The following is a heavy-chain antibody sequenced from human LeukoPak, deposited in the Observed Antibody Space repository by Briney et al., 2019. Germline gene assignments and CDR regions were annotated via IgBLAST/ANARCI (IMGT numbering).Heavy chain of an antibody. J-gene: IGHJ4*02. D-gene: IGHD3-22*01. Sequence: SETLSLTCAVYGGSFSGYYWSWIRQPPGKGLEWIGEINHSGSTNYNPSLKSRVTISVDTSKNQFSLTLSSVTAADTAVYYSARGHYYDSSGYYGYWGQGTLVTVSS. CDR2: INHSGST. V-gene: IGHV4-34*01. CDR3: ARGHYYDSSGYYGY. CDR1: GGSFSGYY.